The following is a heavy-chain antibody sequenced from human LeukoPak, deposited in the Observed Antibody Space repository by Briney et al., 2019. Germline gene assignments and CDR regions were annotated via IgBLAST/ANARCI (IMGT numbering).Heavy chain of an antibody. D-gene: IGHD3-9*01. CDR1: GFSTSPRGVG. Sequence: PGPTLVNPTQTLTLTCTFSGFSTSPRGVGVGWIRQPPVKAQEWLALIYWNDDKNYNPSLKSRVTITKDTTKNQVVLTMTNMDPMDTATYYCARTTRYYDILTGSYKPNWFDPWGRGTLVTVSS. CDR3: ARTTRYYDILTGSYKPNWFDP. J-gene: IGHJ5*02. CDR2: IYWNDDK. V-gene: IGHV2-5*01.